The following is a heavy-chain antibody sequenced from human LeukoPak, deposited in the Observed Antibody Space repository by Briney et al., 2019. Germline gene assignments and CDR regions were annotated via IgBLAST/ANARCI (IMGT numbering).Heavy chain of an antibody. D-gene: IGHD5/OR15-5a*01. CDR3: ARGVSNWFDP. CDR2: IYYSGST. V-gene: IGHV4-59*01. CDR1: GGSISGYY. J-gene: IGHJ5*02. Sequence: SETLSLTCTVSGGSISGYYWTWIRQPPGKGLEWIGYIYYSGSTNYNPSLKSRVTISGDTSKKQFSLKLSSVTAADTAVYYCARGVSNWFDPWGQGTLVTVSS.